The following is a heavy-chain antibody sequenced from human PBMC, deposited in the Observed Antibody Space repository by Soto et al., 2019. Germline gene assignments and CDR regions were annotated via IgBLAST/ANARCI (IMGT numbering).Heavy chain of an antibody. D-gene: IGHD3-10*01. CDR3: TAGSTSTKSC. Sequence: EVQLVESGGGLVIPAGSLRLSCAASGFTFSNAWLSWVRQAPGKGLEWVGRIKSKTDGGTTDYTAPVKGRFTISRDDSKNTLYLQMNSMKIEETAVYYCTAGSTSTKSCWGEGALVSVSS. CDR1: GFTFSNAW. CDR2: IKSKTDGGTT. V-gene: IGHV3-15*01. J-gene: IGHJ4*02.